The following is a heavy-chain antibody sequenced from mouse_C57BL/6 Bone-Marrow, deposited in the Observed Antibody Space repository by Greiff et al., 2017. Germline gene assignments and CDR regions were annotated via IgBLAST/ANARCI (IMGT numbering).Heavy chain of an antibody. J-gene: IGHJ4*01. V-gene: IGHV1-64*01. Sequence: QVQLQQPGAELVKPGASVKLSCKASGYTFTSYWMHWVKQRPGQGLEWIGMIHPHSGSTNYNEKFKGKATLTVDKSSSTAYMQLSSLTSEDSAIYYCAREVHRVAMDYGGQGTSVTVSS. CDR2: IHPHSGST. CDR1: GYTFTSYW. CDR3: AREVHRVAMDY. D-gene: IGHD2-14*01.